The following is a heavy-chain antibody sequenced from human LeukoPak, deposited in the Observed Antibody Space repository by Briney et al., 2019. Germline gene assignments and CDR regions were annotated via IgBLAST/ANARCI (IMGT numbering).Heavy chain of an antibody. CDR2: ISHSGVT. D-gene: IGHD2-15*01. J-gene: IGHJ4*02. CDR3: ARDLGGSPWGDLDY. V-gene: IGHV4-4*02. CDR1: GFTFSSYG. Sequence: GSLRLSCAASGFTFSSYGMHWVRQAPGKGLEWIGEISHSGVTNYNPSLRSRVTISLDKSKNQFSLNLNSVTAADTALYYCARDLGGSPWGDLDYWGQGILVTVSS.